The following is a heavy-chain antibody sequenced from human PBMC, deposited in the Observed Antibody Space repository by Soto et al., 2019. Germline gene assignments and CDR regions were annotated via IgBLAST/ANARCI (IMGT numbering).Heavy chain of an antibody. J-gene: IGHJ4*02. V-gene: IGHV3-33*01. Sequence: GGSLRLSCAASGFTFSSYGMHWVRQAPGKGLEWVAVIWYDGSNKYYADSVKGRFTISRDNSKNTLYLQMNSLRAEDTAVYYCAREEDYGEAFDYWGQGTLVTVSS. CDR2: IWYDGSNK. CDR3: AREEDYGEAFDY. D-gene: IGHD4-17*01. CDR1: GFTFSSYG.